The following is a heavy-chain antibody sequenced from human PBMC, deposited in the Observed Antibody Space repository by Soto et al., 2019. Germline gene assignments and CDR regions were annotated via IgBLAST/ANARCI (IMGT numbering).Heavy chain of an antibody. CDR1: GYTFTGYA. D-gene: IGHD3-3*01. CDR3: ARDRKSWSGYYYYYYYMDV. J-gene: IGHJ6*03. Sequence: ASVKVSCKASGYTFTGYAMNWVRQAPGQGLEWMGWINTNTGNPTYAQGFTGRFVFSLDTSVSTAYLQICSLKAEDTAVYYCARDRKSWSGYYYYYYYMDVWGKGTTVTVSS. V-gene: IGHV7-4-1*01. CDR2: INTNTGNP.